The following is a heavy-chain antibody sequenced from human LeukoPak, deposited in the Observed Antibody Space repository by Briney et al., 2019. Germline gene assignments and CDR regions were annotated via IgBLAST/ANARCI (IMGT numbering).Heavy chain of an antibody. D-gene: IGHD3-10*01. CDR2: ISAYNGNT. Sequence: GASVTVSSKASGYTFTSYGISWVRQAPGQGREWMGWISAYNGNTNYAQKLQGRVTMTTDTSTSTAYMELRSLRSDDTAVYYCARDELGSGDYYGSGSYYNPLDYWGQGTLVTVSS. J-gene: IGHJ4*02. CDR3: ARDELGSGDYYGSGSYYNPLDY. V-gene: IGHV1-18*01. CDR1: GYTFTSYG.